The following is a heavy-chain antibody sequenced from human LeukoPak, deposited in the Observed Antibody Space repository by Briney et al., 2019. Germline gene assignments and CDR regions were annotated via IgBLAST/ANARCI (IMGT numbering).Heavy chain of an antibody. CDR3: ARDGDYYDSNGLYGMDV. CDR2: INPNSGGT. Sequence: ASVKVSCKASGYTFTGYYMHWVRQAPGQGLEWMGWINPNSGGTNYAQKFQGRVTMTRDTSISTAYMELSRLRSDDTAVYYCARDGDYYDSNGLYGMDVWGQGTTVTVSS. V-gene: IGHV1-2*02. D-gene: IGHD3-22*01. CDR1: GYTFTGYY. J-gene: IGHJ6*02.